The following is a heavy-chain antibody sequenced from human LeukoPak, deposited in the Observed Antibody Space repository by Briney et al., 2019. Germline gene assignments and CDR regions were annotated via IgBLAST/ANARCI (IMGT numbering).Heavy chain of an antibody. CDR2: ISSSSSTI. D-gene: IGHD2-2*01. J-gene: IGHJ6*02. CDR3: ASKSTSSYYYGMDV. CDR1: GFTFSSYW. V-gene: IGHV3-48*04. Sequence: GGSLRLSCAASGFTFSSYWMSWVRQAPGKGLEWVSYISSSSSTIYYADSVKGRFTISRDNAKNSLYLQMNSLRAEDTAVYYCASKSTSSYYYGMDVWGQGTTVTVSS.